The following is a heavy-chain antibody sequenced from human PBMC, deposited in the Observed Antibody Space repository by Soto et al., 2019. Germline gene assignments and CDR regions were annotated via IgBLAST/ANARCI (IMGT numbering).Heavy chain of an antibody. V-gene: IGHV3-23*01. Sequence: GGSLRLSCAASGFTFSSYAMSWFRQAPGKGLDWPSAISGSGGSTYYADSVKGRFTISRDNSKNTLYLQMNSLRAEDTAVYYCANLPVGDYSRGLGRNYYYYGMDVWGQGTTVTVSS. CDR2: ISGSGGST. D-gene: IGHD4-17*01. CDR3: ANLPVGDYSRGLGRNYYYYGMDV. J-gene: IGHJ6*02. CDR1: GFTFSSYA.